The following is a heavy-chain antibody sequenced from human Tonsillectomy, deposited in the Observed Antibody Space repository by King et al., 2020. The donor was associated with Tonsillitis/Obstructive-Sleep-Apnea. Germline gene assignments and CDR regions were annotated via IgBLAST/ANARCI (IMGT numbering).Heavy chain of an antibody. Sequence: VKLVESGGGLVQPGGSLRLSCSASGFTFSDYAMHWVRQAPGKGLEYVSAISHNGGSTYYADSVKGRFTISRDNSKNTLYRQMSSLRPEDTAVYYCVTPREMARTFDYWGPGTLVTVSS. CDR2: ISHNGGST. CDR3: VTPREMARTFDY. V-gene: IGHV3-64D*06. D-gene: IGHD5-24*01. CDR1: GFTFSDYA. J-gene: IGHJ4*02.